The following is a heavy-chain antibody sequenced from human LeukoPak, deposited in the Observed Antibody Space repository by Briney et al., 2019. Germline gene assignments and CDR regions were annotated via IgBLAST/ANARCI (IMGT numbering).Heavy chain of an antibody. CDR3: ARRILTGCWFDP. CDR1: GGSFSGYY. D-gene: IGHD3-9*01. J-gene: IGHJ5*02. CDR2: SNHSGST. Sequence: SETLSLTCAVYGGSFSGYYWSWIRQPPGKGLEWIGESNHSGSTNYNPSLKSRVTISVDTSKKQFSLKLSSVTAADTAVYYCARRILTGCWFDPWGQGTLVTVSS. V-gene: IGHV4-34*01.